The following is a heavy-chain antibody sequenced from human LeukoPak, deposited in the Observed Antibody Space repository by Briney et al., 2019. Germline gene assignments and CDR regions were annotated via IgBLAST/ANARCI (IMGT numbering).Heavy chain of an antibody. CDR3: AGDVMSTALDAFDV. CDR1: GGSISSYY. J-gene: IGHJ3*01. Sequence: PSETLSLTCTVSGGSISSYYWSWIRQPPGKGLEWIGYIYYSGSPTYNPSLKSRVTISVDTSKNQFSLQLSSVTAADTAVYYCAGDVMSTALDAFDVWGQGTVVTVSS. V-gene: IGHV4-59*01. CDR2: IYYSGSP. D-gene: IGHD1-1*01.